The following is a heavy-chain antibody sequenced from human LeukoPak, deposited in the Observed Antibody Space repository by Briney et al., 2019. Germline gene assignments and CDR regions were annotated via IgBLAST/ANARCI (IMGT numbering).Heavy chain of an antibody. CDR3: ARDLHGDHDIDY. D-gene: IGHD4-17*01. J-gene: IGHJ4*02. CDR1: GFTFSSYG. CDR2: IRYDGSNK. Sequence: GRSLRLSCAASGFTFSSYGMHWVRQAPGKGLEWVAFIRYDGSNKYYADSVKGRFTISRDNSKNTLYLQMNSLRAEDTAVYYCARDLHGDHDIDYWGQGTLVTVSS. V-gene: IGHV3-33*01.